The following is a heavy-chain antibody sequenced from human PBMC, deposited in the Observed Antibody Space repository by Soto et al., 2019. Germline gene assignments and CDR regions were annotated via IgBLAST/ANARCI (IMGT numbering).Heavy chain of an antibody. V-gene: IGHV4-39*01. CDR1: GCSISSSSYY. CDR2: IYYSGST. J-gene: IGHJ6*02. Sequence: SETLSLTFTISGCSISSSSYYWSWIRHPPGKGLEWIRSIYYSGSTYYNPSLKSRVTISVDTSKNQFSLKLSSVTAADTAVYYCARRSSIAELYYYYGMDVWGQGTTVT. D-gene: IGHD6-6*01. CDR3: ARRSSIAELYYYYGMDV.